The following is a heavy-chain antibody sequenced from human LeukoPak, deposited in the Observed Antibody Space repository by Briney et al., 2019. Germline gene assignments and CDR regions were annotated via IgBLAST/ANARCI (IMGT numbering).Heavy chain of an antibody. CDR3: AKERVGVAVAGTVPFDY. J-gene: IGHJ4*02. CDR1: GFTLSSYN. CDR2: ISHDGSNK. V-gene: IGHV3-30*18. D-gene: IGHD6-19*01. Sequence: GGSLRLSCVASGFTLSSYNMKWVRQAPGKGLAWVAVISHDGSNKYYADSVKGRFTISRYNSKNTLYLQMNSLRAEDTAVYYCAKERVGVAVAGTVPFDYWGQGTLVTVSS.